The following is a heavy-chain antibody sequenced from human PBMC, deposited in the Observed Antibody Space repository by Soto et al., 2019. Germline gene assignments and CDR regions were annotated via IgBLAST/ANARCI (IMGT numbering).Heavy chain of an antibody. J-gene: IGHJ4*02. CDR3: ARHFHPNTGYCHSSSCYHFDY. CDR2: IYHRGST. D-gene: IGHD2-2*01. V-gene: IGHV4-39*01. Sequence: PSETLSLTCTVSGDSISSSRYYWGWVRQPPGKGLEWIGSIYHRGSTYYSPSLKSRVTISVDTSRNQFSLKLSSVTAADTAVYYCARHFHPNTGYCHSSSCYHFDYWGQGTLVTVSS. CDR1: GDSISSSRYY.